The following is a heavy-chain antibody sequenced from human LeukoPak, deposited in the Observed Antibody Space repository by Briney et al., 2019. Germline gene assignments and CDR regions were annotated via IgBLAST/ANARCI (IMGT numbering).Heavy chain of an antibody. D-gene: IGHD6-13*01. CDR3: ARHSLGSSWYLVAFDI. Sequence: PSETLSLTCTVSGGSISSYYWSWIRQPPGEGLEWIGYIYTSGSTNYNPSLKSRVTISVDTSKNQFSLKLSSVTAADTAVYYCARHSLGSSWYLVAFDIWGQGTMVTVSS. V-gene: IGHV4-4*09. CDR2: IYTSGST. J-gene: IGHJ3*02. CDR1: GGSISSYY.